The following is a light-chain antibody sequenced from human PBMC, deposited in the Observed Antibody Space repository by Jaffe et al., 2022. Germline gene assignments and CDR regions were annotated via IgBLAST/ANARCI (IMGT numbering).Light chain of an antibody. CDR2: GAS. V-gene: IGKV3-15*01. CDR1: QSVGSD. Sequence: EIVMTQSPATLSVSPGERATLSCRASQSVGSDLAWYQQKPGHSPRLLIYGASTRATGIPARFSGSGSGTEFTLTISSLQSEDFAVYYCQQYCCQQYNHWPRTFGQGTKLEIK. CDR3: QQYCCQQYNHWPRT. J-gene: IGKJ2*01.